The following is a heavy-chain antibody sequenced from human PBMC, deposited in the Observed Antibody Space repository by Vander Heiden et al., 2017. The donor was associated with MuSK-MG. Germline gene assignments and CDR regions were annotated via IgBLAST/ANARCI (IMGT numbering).Heavy chain of an antibody. CDR1: GGSISSGDYY. Sequence: QVQLQESGPGLVKPSQTLSLTCTVSGGSISSGDYYWNWIRQPPGKDLEWIGYIYYSGSTYHNPSLKSRATISVDTSKNQFSLKLNSGTAAETDRYYWARSFAGVDGWGKGTTGTVAS. J-gene: IGHJ6*04. CDR2: IYYSGST. V-gene: IGHV4-30-4*01. CDR3: ARSFAGVDG.